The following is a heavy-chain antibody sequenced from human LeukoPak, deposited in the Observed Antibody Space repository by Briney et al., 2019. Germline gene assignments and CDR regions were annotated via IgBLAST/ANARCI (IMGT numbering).Heavy chain of an antibody. Sequence: SVKVSCKASGGSFNAYAISWVRQAPGQGLEWMGGIIPIFGTSNYAQKLQGRVTISTDESTSTAYMEVSGLRSEDTAIYHCARGLDASMETAYDYWGQGTLVTVSS. J-gene: IGHJ4*02. V-gene: IGHV1-69*05. CDR2: IIPIFGTS. CDR3: ARGLDASMETAYDY. D-gene: IGHD5-18*01. CDR1: GGSFNAYA.